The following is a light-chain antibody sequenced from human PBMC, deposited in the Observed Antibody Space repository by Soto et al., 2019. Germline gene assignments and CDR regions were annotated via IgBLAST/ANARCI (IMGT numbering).Light chain of an antibody. CDR2: DAS. Sequence: DLQMTQSPSSLSASVGDRVTITCQASQDISNYLNWYQQKPGKAPKLLIYDASNLETGVPSRFSGSGSGTDFTFTISSLQAEDIATYYCQQYDNLPLTFGGGTKMEIK. J-gene: IGKJ4*01. CDR1: QDISNY. V-gene: IGKV1-33*01. CDR3: QQYDNLPLT.